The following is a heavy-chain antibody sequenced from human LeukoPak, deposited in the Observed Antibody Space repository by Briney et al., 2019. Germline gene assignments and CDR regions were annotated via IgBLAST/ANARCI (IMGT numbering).Heavy chain of an antibody. CDR2: ISGSGGST. J-gene: IGHJ4*02. D-gene: IGHD2-2*01. CDR3: AKDLTGVSTSRYGDY. Sequence: GGSLRLSCAASGFTFSSYAMSWVRQAPGKGLEWVSAISGSGGSTYYADSVKGRFTISRDNSKNTLYLQMNSLRAEDTAVYYCAKDLTGVSTSRYGDYWGQGTLVTVSS. CDR1: GFTFSSYA. V-gene: IGHV3-23*01.